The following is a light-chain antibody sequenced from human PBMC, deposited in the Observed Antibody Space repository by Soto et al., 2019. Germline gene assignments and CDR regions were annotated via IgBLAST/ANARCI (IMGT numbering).Light chain of an antibody. CDR1: QSVRSN. Sequence: EIVMTQSPVTLSVSPGERATLSCRASQSVRSNIAWYQQKPGQVPRLLIYGASTRATGIPARFSGSGSGTEFTLTISRLQSEDFAVYYCQHYNNWPPWTFGQGTKVEIK. CDR3: QHYNNWPPWT. V-gene: IGKV3-15*01. J-gene: IGKJ1*01. CDR2: GAS.